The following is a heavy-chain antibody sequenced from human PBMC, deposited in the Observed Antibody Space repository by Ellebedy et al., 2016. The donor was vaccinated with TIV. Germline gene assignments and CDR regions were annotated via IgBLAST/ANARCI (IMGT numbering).Heavy chain of an antibody. Sequence: PGGSLRLSCAASGFTVSTNYMNWVRQAPGKGLQWVSGIYSGRGTDYADFVEGRFTISRDESKNTLYLQLNSLRADDTAVYYCARVGPGYQYYFDSWGQGTLVTVSS. V-gene: IGHV3-53*01. J-gene: IGHJ4*02. CDR3: ARVGPGYQYYFDS. D-gene: IGHD2-15*01. CDR1: GFTVSTNY. CDR2: IYSGRGT.